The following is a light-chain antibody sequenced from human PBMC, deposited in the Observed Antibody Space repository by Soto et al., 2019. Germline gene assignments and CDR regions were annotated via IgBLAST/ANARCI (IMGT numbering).Light chain of an antibody. V-gene: IGKV3-15*01. CDR3: QQYNNWWT. CDR1: QSVRDN. CDR2: GAS. J-gene: IGKJ1*01. Sequence: DIVMTQSPAALSVSPGERATLSCRASQSVRDNLAWYQQKPGQAPRLLMYGASTRATGVPDRISGSGFGTEFSLSISSLQSEDFGIYYCQQYNNWWTFGQGTKVDI.